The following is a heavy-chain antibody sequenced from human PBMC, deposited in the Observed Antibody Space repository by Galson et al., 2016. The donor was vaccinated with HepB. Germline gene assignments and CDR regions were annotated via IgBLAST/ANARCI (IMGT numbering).Heavy chain of an antibody. J-gene: IGHJ6*04. CDR3: VQGSTAPAV. CDR1: GFTCRNYG. Sequence: SLRLSSAASGFTCRNYGMTWVCQAPGKGLEVVSRISRSGDSIDYADSVKGRFTLSRDNSKNTRSLQMNSLTAEDTAIYYCVQGSTAPAVWGKGTTVTVSS. V-gene: IGHV3-23*01. CDR2: ISRSGDSI. D-gene: IGHD2-2*01.